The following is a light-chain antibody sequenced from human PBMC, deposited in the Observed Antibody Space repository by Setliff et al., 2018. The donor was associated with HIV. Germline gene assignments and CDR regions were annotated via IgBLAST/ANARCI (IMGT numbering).Light chain of an antibody. CDR3: SSYTTSTFDVV. J-gene: IGLJ2*01. Sequence: QSVLTQPRSVSGSPGQSVTISCTGTSSDVGGYNYVSWYQQHPGKAPKLMIYDVSKRPSGVPDRFSGSKSGNTASLTISGLQAEDEADYYCSSYTTSTFDVVFGGGTKVTVL. V-gene: IGLV2-11*01. CDR1: SSDVGGYNY. CDR2: DVS.